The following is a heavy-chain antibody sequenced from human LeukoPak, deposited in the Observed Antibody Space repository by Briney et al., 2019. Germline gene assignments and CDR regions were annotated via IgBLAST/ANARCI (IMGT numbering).Heavy chain of an antibody. CDR2: ISNNGGYT. CDR3: AKQLGYCSDGSCYFPY. D-gene: IGHD2-15*01. V-gene: IGHV3-23*01. CDR1: GFTFSSSA. J-gene: IGHJ4*02. Sequence: GGSLRLSCAASGFTFSSSAMSWVRQAPGKGLEWVSAISNNGGYTYYADTVQGRFTISRDNSKSTLCLQMNSLRAEDTAVYYCAKQLGYCSDGSCYFPYWGQGTLVTVSS.